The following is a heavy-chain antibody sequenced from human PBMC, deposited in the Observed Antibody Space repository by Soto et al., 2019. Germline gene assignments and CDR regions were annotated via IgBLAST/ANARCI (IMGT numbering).Heavy chain of an antibody. CDR3: ARESRFLEWLSLNWFDP. V-gene: IGHV3-48*02. J-gene: IGHJ5*02. CDR1: GFTFSSYS. Sequence: GGSLRLSCAASGFTFSSYSMNWVRQAPGKGLEWVSYISSSSSTIYYADSVKGRFTISRDNAKNSLYLQMNSLRYEDTAVYYCARESRFLEWLSLNWFDPWGQGT. CDR2: ISSSSSTI. D-gene: IGHD3-3*01.